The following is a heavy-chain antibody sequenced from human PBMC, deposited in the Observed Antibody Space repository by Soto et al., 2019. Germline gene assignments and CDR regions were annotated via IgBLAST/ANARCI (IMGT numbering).Heavy chain of an antibody. D-gene: IGHD6-19*01. Sequence: SETLSLTCTVSGGSISSSSYYWGWIRQPPGQGLEWIGSIYYSGSTYYNPSLKSRVTISVDTSRKQFSLKLSSVTAADTAVYYCARVHVLVVAGSTFDYWGHGTLVTVSS. V-gene: IGHV4-39*01. CDR3: ARVHVLVVAGSTFDY. J-gene: IGHJ4*01. CDR2: IYYSGST. CDR1: GGSISSSSYY.